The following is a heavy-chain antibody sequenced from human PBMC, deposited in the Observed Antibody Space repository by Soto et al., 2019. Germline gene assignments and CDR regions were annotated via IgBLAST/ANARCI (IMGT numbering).Heavy chain of an antibody. V-gene: IGHV2-5*02. Sequence: GSGPTLVNPTQTLTLTCTSSGFSLSTSGVGVGWIRQPPGKALEWLALIYWDDDKRYSPSLKSRLTITKDTSKNQVVLTMTNMDPVDTATYYCAHSIGFLEWAYYYYMDVWGKGTTVTVSS. CDR2: IYWDDDK. D-gene: IGHD3-3*02. CDR3: AHSIGFLEWAYYYYMDV. CDR1: GFSLSTSGVG. J-gene: IGHJ6*03.